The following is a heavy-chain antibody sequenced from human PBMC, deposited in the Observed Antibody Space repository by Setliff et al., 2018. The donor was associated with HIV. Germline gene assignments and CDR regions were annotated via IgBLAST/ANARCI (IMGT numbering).Heavy chain of an antibody. Sequence: SETLSLTCTVSGGSISSGSHFWGWIRQPAGKGLEWIGYIYYTGSTSYNPSFRSRVTISVDTSKNQFSLMLDSVTAADTAVYYCARNSQKGIQPLLLASWGPGTLVTVSS. CDR2: IYYTGST. D-gene: IGHD1-1*01. V-gene: IGHV4-61*10. CDR3: ARNSQKGIQPLLLAS. J-gene: IGHJ4*02. CDR1: GGSISSGSHF.